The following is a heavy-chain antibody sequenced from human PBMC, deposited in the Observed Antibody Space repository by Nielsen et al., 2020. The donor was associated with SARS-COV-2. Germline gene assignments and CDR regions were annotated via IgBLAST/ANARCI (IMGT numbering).Heavy chain of an antibody. J-gene: IGHJ4*02. CDR1: GYTFTGYY. Sequence: ASVKVSCKASGYTFTGYYMHWVRQAPGQGLEWMGRINPNSGGTNYAQKFQGRVTMTRDTSISTAYMELSRLRSDDTAVYYCARGPIEYSSPSYFDYWGQGTLVTVSS. CDR3: ARGPIEYSSPSYFDY. V-gene: IGHV1-2*06. D-gene: IGHD6-6*01. CDR2: INPNSGGT.